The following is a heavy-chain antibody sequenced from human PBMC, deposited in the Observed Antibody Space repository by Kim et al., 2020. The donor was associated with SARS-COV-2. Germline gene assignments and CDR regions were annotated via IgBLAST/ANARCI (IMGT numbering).Heavy chain of an antibody. CDR3: TTDHLVHRNPGRIRYCSGGSCYSGDY. V-gene: IGHV3-15*01. CDR2: IKSKTDGGTT. D-gene: IGHD2-15*01. Sequence: GGSLRLSCAASGFTFSNAWMSWVRQAPGKGLEWVGRIKSKTDGGTTDYAAPVKGRFTISRDDSKNTLYLQMNSLKTEDTAVYYCTTDHLVHRNPGRIRYCSGGSCYSGDYWGQGTLVTVSS. CDR1: GFTFSNAW. J-gene: IGHJ4*02.